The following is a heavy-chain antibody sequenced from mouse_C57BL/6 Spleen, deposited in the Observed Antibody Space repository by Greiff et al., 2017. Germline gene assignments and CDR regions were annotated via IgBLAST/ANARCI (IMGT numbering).Heavy chain of an antibody. V-gene: IGHV5-9-1*02. CDR2: ISSGGDYI. D-gene: IGHD2-4*01. CDR1: GFTFSSYA. J-gene: IGHJ3*01. Sequence: EVMLVESGEGLVKPGGSLKLSCAASGFTFSSYAMSWVRQTPEKRLEWVAYISSGGDYIYYADTVKGRFTISRDNARNTLYLQMSSLKSEDTAMYYCTRLDDYSAWFAYWGQGTLVTVSA. CDR3: TRLDDYSAWFAY.